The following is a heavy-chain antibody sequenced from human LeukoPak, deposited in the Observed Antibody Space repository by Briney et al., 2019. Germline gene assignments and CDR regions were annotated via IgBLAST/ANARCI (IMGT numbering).Heavy chain of an antibody. V-gene: IGHV1-2*02. Sequence: ASVKASCKASGYTFTGYYMHWVRQAPGQGLEWMGWINPNSGGTNYAQKFQGRVTMTRDTSISTAYMELSRLRSDDTAVYYCARVGHQPRITGTWALRYWGQGTLVTVSP. CDR1: GYTFTGYY. CDR3: ARVGHQPRITGTWALRY. D-gene: IGHD1-7*01. J-gene: IGHJ4*02. CDR2: INPNSGGT.